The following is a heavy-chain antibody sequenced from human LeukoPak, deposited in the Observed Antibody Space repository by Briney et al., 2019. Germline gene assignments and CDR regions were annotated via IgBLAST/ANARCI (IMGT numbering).Heavy chain of an antibody. CDR3: ARGAYYDFWSALGANAFDI. V-gene: IGHV5-51*01. CDR1: GYSFTSYW. D-gene: IGHD3-3*01. Sequence: GESLKISCKGSGYSFTSYWIGWVRQMPGNGLEWMGIIYPGDSDTRYSPSFQGQVTISADKSISTAYLQWSSLKASDTAVYYCARGAYYDFWSALGANAFDIWGQGTMVTVSS. J-gene: IGHJ3*02. CDR2: IYPGDSDT.